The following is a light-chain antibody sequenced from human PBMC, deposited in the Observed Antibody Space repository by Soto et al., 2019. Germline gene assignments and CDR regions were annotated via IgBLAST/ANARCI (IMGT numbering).Light chain of an antibody. V-gene: IGKV3-20*01. J-gene: IGKJ4*02. CDR3: QQYDVSPRT. CDR2: GAS. Sequence: EVGLTQSPGTLSLSPGERATLSCRASQSLGRSYLGWYQQRPGQAPRLLIYGASSRATGIPDRFSGSGSGTDFTLTISRLEPGESAVYYCQQYDVSPRTSGGGTKVEIK. CDR1: QSLGRSY.